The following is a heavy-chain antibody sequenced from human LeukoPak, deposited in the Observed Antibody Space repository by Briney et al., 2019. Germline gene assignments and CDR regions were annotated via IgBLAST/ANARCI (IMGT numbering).Heavy chain of an antibody. CDR3: ARGPPDVVVPAAMVSYYYYMDV. Sequence: ASVKVSCKASGYTFTSYDINWVRQATGPGLEWMGWMNPNSGNTGYAQKFQGRVTITRNTSISTAYMELSSLRSEDTAVYYCARGPPDVVVPAAMVSYYYYMDVWGKGTTVTVSS. CDR2: MNPNSGNT. D-gene: IGHD2-2*01. J-gene: IGHJ6*03. CDR1: GYTFTSYD. V-gene: IGHV1-8*03.